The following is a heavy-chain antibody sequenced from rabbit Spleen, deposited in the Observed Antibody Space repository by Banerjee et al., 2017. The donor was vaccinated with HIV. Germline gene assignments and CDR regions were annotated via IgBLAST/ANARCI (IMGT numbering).Heavy chain of an antibody. V-gene: IGHV1S40*01. CDR3: ARETSSGWGIVSYYFSL. J-gene: IGHJ4*01. Sequence: QSLEESGGDLVKPGASLTLTCTASGFSFSSRYYMCWVRQAPGKGLEWIACLDSGTSGDTYYASWAKGRFTISKTSSTTVTLQMTSLTAADTATYFCARETSSGWGIVSYYFSLWGQGTLAPS. CDR1: GFSFSSRYY. D-gene: IGHD4-1*01. CDR2: LDSGTSGDT.